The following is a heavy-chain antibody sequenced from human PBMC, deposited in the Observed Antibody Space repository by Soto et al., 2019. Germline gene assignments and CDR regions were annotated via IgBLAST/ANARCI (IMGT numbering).Heavy chain of an antibody. D-gene: IGHD2-2*01. J-gene: IGHJ4*02. CDR2: IIPLFGIT. CDR1: GGIFNSYS. Sequence: QVQLVQSGAEVKKPGSSVKVSCKASGGIFNSYSVSWVRQAPGQGLEWMGRIIPLFGITNYAQKFQGRVMITADKSTNTAYMEVNGLRSEDTALYYCATFYGGDCTTTTCYGDFDYWGQGTLVTVTS. V-gene: IGHV1-69*02. CDR3: ATFYGGDCTTTTCYGDFDY.